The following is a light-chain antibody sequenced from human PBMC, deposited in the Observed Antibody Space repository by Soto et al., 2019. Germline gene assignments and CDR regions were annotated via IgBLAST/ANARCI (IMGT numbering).Light chain of an antibody. J-gene: IGKJ1*01. V-gene: IGKV3-20*01. Sequence: EIVLTQSPGTLSLSPGERATLSCRASQIVSSTYLAWYQHKPGQPPTLLIYGASSRVTGIPDRFSGSGSGTDFTLTISRLEPEDFAVYYCQLYGSSSTWTFGQGTKVEIK. CDR2: GAS. CDR3: QLYGSSSTWT. CDR1: QIVSSTY.